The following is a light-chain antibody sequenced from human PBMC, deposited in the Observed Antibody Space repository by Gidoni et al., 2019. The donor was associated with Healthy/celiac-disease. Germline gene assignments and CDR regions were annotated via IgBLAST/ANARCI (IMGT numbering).Light chain of an antibody. CDR1: QSVSSNY. CDR2: GAS. V-gene: IGKV3-20*01. J-gene: IGKJ1*01. CDR3: QQYSRSLWT. Sequence: IVLTQSPGTLSLSPGERATLSCRASQSVSSNYVAWYQQKPGQAPRLLIYGASSRATGIPDKFSGSGSGKDFTLTISRLEPEDFAVYYCQQYSRSLWTFGQGTKVEIK.